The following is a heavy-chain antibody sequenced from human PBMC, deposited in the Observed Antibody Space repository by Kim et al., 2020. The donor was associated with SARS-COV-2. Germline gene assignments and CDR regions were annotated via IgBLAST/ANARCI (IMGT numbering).Heavy chain of an antibody. D-gene: IGHD3-16*01. CDR3: ARGGSLDYFEY. Sequence: GGSLRLSCAASGFSVSDNYVTWVRQAPGKGLEWVSVVYSGGSTYYADSVKGRLTISRHSSQNTVNLQMNSLRAEDTAVYYCARGGSLDYFEYWGQGTLVT. CDR2: VYSGGST. CDR1: GFSVSDNY. V-gene: IGHV3-53*01. J-gene: IGHJ4*02.